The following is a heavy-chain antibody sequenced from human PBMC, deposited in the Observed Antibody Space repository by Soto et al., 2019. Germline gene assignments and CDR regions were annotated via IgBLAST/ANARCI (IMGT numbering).Heavy chain of an antibody. Sequence: QVQLVQSGAEVKKPGASVKVSYKASGYTFTSYAMHWVRQAPGQRLEWMGWINAGNGNTKYSQKFQGRVTITRDTSASTAYMELSSLRSEDTAVYYCARGGTIGSFDYWGQGTLVTVSS. CDR2: INAGNGNT. V-gene: IGHV1-3*01. CDR1: GYTFTSYA. J-gene: IGHJ4*02. CDR3: ARGGTIGSFDY. D-gene: IGHD1-7*01.